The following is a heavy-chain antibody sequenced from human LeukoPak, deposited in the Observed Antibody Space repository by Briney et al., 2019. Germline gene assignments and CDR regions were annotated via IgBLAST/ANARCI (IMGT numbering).Heavy chain of an antibody. Sequence: GRSLRLSCATSGFTFSTYGIHWVRQAPGKGLEWVAAIWPDGSYKYHADSVKGRFTISRDNSKNTVYLQMNTLRDEDTAVYYCARAVGPFDYWGQGTLVTVSS. CDR3: ARAVGPFDY. J-gene: IGHJ4*02. V-gene: IGHV3-33*01. D-gene: IGHD3-16*01. CDR1: GFTFSTYG. CDR2: IWPDGSYK.